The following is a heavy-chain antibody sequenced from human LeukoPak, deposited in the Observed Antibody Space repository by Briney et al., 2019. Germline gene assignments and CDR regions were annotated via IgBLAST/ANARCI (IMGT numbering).Heavy chain of an antibody. CDR1: GYTFTSYG. J-gene: IGHJ5*02. CDR2: IIPIFGTA. Sequence: ASVKVSCKASGYTFTSYGISWVRQAPGQGLEWMGRIIPIFGTANYAQKFQGRVTITTDESTSTAYMELSSLRSEDTAVYYCARDQRGDSSLYECWFDPWGQGTLVTVSS. D-gene: IGHD6-13*01. V-gene: IGHV1-69*05. CDR3: ARDQRGDSSLYECWFDP.